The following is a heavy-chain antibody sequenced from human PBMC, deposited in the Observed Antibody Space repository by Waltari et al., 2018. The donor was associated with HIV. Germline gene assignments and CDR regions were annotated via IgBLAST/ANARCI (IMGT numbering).Heavy chain of an antibody. D-gene: IGHD3-10*01. CDR3: ARDSTTRVRDLDY. Sequence: EVQLVESGGGLVQPGGSLRLSCSASGFTFSSYSMNWVRQAPGKGLEWVADISSSISTIYYADSVKGRFTISRDNAKNSVYLQMNSLRADDTAVYYCARDSTTRVRDLDYWGQGTLVTVSS. V-gene: IGHV3-48*04. J-gene: IGHJ4*02. CDR2: ISSSISTI. CDR1: GFTFSSYS.